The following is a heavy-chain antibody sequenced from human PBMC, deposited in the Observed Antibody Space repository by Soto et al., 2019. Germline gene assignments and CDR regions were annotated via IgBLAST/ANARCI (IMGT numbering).Heavy chain of an antibody. J-gene: IGHJ4*01. CDR1: DSPISSFY. Sequence: PSETLSLTCSFSDSPISSFYWGWFRQPPGQGLEWVGYVYYTGTTTYNPSLKSRVTISLDTSKSQFSLNLRSVTAADTAVYYCARLGGHYQAFDRWGQGTLVTVSS. D-gene: IGHD3-22*01. CDR2: VYYTGTT. V-gene: IGHV4-59*08. CDR3: ARLGGHYQAFDR.